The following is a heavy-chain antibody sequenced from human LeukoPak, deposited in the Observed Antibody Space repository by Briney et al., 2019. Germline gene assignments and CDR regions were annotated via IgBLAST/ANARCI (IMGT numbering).Heavy chain of an antibody. CDR3: ARGRLGELSTPRSAFFY. J-gene: IGHJ4*02. Sequence: ETLSLTCAVYGGSFSGYYWSWIRQPPGKGLEWIGEVNHSGSTNYNPSLKSRVTISVDTSKNQFSLKLSSVTAADTAVYYCARGRLGELSTPRSAFFYWGQGTLVTVSS. D-gene: IGHD3-16*02. CDR2: VNHSGST. CDR1: GGSFSGYY. V-gene: IGHV4-34*01.